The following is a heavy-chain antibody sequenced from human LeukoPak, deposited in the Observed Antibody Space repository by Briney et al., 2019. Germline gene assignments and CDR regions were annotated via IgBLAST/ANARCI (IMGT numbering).Heavy chain of an antibody. D-gene: IGHD3-16*01. CDR3: AREVFQSGYVSEAFDI. J-gene: IGHJ3*02. CDR2: ISGSGGST. CDR1: GFTFSSYA. Sequence: GGSLRLSCAASGFTFSSYAMSWVRQAPGKGLEWVSAISGSGGSTYYADSVKGRFTISRDNSKNTLYLQMNSLRAEDTAVYYCAREVFQSGYVSEAFDIWGQGTMVTVSS. V-gene: IGHV3-23*01.